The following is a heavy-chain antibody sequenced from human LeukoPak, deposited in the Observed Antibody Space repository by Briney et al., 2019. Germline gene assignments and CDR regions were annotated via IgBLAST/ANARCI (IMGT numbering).Heavy chain of an antibody. V-gene: IGHV4-59*01. CDR2: IYYSGST. Sequence: SETLSLTCTVSGGSISSYYWSWIRQPPGKGLEWIGYIYYSGSTNYNPSLKSRVTISVDTSKNQFSLKLSSVTAADTAVYYCARAPDDFWSGYYYFDYWGQGTLVTVSS. CDR3: ARAPDDFWSGYYYFDY. J-gene: IGHJ4*02. D-gene: IGHD3-3*01. CDR1: GGSISSYY.